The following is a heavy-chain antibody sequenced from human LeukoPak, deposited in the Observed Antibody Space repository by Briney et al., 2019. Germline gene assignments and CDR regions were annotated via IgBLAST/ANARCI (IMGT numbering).Heavy chain of an antibody. CDR2: IYYSGTT. CDR1: GASMSDFY. D-gene: IGHD6-19*01. V-gene: IGHV4-59*01. Sequence: SETLSLTCTVSGASMSDFYWNWIRQSPGKGLEWLGYIYYSGTTNYNPSLKSRVTISIDPSKNQFSLKLSSVTAADTAVYSCAREMGSSGWQSAYYYHMDVWGKETTVTVSS. J-gene: IGHJ6*03. CDR3: AREMGSSGWQSAYYYHMDV.